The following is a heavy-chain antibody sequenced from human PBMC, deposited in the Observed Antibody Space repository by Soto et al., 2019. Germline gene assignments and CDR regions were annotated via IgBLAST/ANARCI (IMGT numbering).Heavy chain of an antibody. J-gene: IGHJ4*02. CDR2: ISGSGGST. D-gene: IGHD2-2*01. CDR3: AKAPAAYCSSTSCYANY. Sequence: PGGSLRLSCAASGFTFSSYNMNWVRQAPGKGLEWVSAISGSGGSTYYADSVKGRFTISRDNSKNTLYLQMNSLRAEDTAVYYCAKAPAAYCSSTSCYANYWGQGTLVTVSS. V-gene: IGHV3-23*01. CDR1: GFTFSSYN.